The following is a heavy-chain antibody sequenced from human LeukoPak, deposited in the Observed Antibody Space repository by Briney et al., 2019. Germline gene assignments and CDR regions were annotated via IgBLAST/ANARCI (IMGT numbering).Heavy chain of an antibody. J-gene: IGHJ4*02. Sequence: SQTLSLTCTVSGGSISSGSYYWSWIRQPAGKGLEWIGRIYTSGSTNYNPSLKSRVTISVDTSKNQFSLKLTSVTAADTAVYYCARKEWVPYYFDYWGQGTLVTVSS. D-gene: IGHD3-3*01. V-gene: IGHV4-61*02. CDR3: ARKEWVPYYFDY. CDR2: IYTSGST. CDR1: GGSISSGSYY.